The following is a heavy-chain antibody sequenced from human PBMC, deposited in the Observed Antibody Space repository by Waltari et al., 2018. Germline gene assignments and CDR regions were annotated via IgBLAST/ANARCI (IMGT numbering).Heavy chain of an antibody. J-gene: IGHJ3*02. V-gene: IGHV1-69*05. CDR2: IIPMFGTA. D-gene: IGHD6-13*01. CDR3: ARGGLYGQQLLESAFEI. Sequence: QVQLVQSGAELKKPGSSVKVSCKVAGGPFSPHELTLVRQAPGQGLEWMGGIIPMFGTANYAQKIQDRVTINTDESMTTAYMHLSSLTSDDTAVYYCARGGLYGQQLLESAFEIWGQGTKVTVSS. CDR1: GGPFSPHE.